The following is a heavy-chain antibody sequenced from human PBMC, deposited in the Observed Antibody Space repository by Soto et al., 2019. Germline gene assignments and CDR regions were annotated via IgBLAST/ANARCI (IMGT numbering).Heavy chain of an antibody. J-gene: IGHJ4*02. D-gene: IGHD3-10*01. CDR1: GFTFSSYS. Sequence: GGSLRLSCAASGFTFSSYSMSWVRQPPGKGLEWVSGFRTSGDGGTTYYADSVKGRFTISRDNSKNMLFLQMNSLRAEDTAIYYCAKKVNSGPGSQYFDYWGQGTLVTVSS. V-gene: IGHV3-23*01. CDR3: AKKVNSGPGSQYFDY. CDR2: FRTSGDGGTT.